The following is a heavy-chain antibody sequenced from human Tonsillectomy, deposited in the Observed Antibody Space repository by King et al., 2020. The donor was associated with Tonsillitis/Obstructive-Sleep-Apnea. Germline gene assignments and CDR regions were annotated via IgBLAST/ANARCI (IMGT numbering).Heavy chain of an antibody. Sequence: VQLQESGPGLVKPSETLSLTCTVSGGSISSYYWSWIRQPPGKGLEWIGYIYYSGSTNYNPSLKSRVTISVDTSKNQFSLRLSSVTAADTAVYYWAARYCSSTSCYGFDPWGQGTLVTVSS. CDR2: IYYSGST. CDR3: AARYCSSTSCYGFDP. V-gene: IGHV4-59*08. D-gene: IGHD2-2*01. J-gene: IGHJ5*02. CDR1: GGSISSYY.